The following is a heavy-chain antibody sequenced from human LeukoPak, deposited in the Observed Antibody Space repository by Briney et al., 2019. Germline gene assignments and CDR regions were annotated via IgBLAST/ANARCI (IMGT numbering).Heavy chain of an antibody. CDR3: ARSGQHLFDF. D-gene: IGHD6-13*01. CDR1: GFTFDDYT. Sequence: PGGSLRLSCAASGFTFDDYTMHWVRQAPGKGLEWVSLISWDGGSTYYADSVKGRFTISRDNAKNSLYLQMNSLRAEDTAIYYCARSGQHLFDFWGQGTLVTVSS. J-gene: IGHJ4*02. CDR2: ISWDGGST. V-gene: IGHV3-43*01.